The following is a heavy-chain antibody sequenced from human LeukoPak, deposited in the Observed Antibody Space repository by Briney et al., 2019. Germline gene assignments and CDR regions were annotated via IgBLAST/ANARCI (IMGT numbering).Heavy chain of an antibody. J-gene: IGHJ5*02. CDR2: IIPILGIA. CDR3: ARGVDGGNSDWFDP. D-gene: IGHD2-21*02. V-gene: IGHV1-69*04. Sequence: SVKVSCKASGGTFGSYAISWVRQAPGQGLEWMGRIIPILGIANYAQKFQGRVTITADKSTSTAYMELSSLRSEDTAVYYCARGVDGGNSDWFDPWGQGTLVTVSS. CDR1: GGTFGSYA.